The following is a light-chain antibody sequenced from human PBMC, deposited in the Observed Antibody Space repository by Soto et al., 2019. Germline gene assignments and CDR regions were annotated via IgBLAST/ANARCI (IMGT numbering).Light chain of an antibody. CDR2: AAS. V-gene: IGKV3-20*01. CDR3: QQYGTSPWT. Sequence: EIVLTQSPGTLSLSPGERATLSCRASQSVGSNYLAWYQQKPGQAPRLLIFAASSRATGIPDRFSGSGSGSDFTLTISSLEPEDFALYYCQQYGTSPWTFGQGTKVEIK. CDR1: QSVGSNY. J-gene: IGKJ1*01.